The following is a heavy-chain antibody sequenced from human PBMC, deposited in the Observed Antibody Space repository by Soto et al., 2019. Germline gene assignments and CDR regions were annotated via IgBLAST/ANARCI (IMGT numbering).Heavy chain of an antibody. Sequence: ASVKVSCKTSGYIFTAYAIHWVRQAPGQRLEWMGWISTVYGNTKYSQKFQDKVTITRDTSASTVYMELSSLHSDDTAVYYCARKLPPTNNPFEYWGLGTLVTVSS. V-gene: IGHV1-3*04. D-gene: IGHD2-2*01. J-gene: IGHJ4*02. CDR1: GYIFTAYA. CDR3: ARKLPPTNNPFEY. CDR2: ISTVYGNT.